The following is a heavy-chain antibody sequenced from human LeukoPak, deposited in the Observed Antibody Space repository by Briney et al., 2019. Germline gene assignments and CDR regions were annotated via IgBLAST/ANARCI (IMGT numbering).Heavy chain of an antibody. Sequence: SVKVSCKASGGTFSSYAISWVRQAPGQGLEWMGRIIPILGIANYAQKFQGRVTITADKSTSTAYVELSSLRSEDTAVYYCARGVYVDTAMAYDYWGQGTLVTVSS. CDR3: ARGVYVDTAMAYDY. J-gene: IGHJ4*02. V-gene: IGHV1-69*04. D-gene: IGHD5-18*01. CDR2: IIPILGIA. CDR1: GGTFSSYA.